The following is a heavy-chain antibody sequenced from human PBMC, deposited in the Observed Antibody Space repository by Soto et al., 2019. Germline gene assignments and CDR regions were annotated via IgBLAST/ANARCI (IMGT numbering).Heavy chain of an antibody. J-gene: IGHJ4*02. CDR3: ARDPGLGYCISTSCPYYFDY. Sequence: GGSLRLSCAASGFTFSSYSMNWVRQAQGKGLEWVSYISSSSRTIYYADSVKGRFTISRDNAKNSLFLQINSLRAEDTAVYYCARDPGLGYCISTSCPYYFDYWGQGTLVTVSS. CDR1: GFTFSSYS. CDR2: ISSSSRTI. D-gene: IGHD2-2*01. V-gene: IGHV3-48*01.